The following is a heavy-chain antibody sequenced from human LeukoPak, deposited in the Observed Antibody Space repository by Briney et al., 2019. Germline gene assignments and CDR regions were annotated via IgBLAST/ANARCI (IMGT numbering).Heavy chain of an antibody. CDR2: TRNKANSYTT. D-gene: IGHD2-2*01. Sequence: PGGSLRLSCAASGFTFSDHYMDWVRQAPGKGLEWVGRTRNKANSYTTEYAASVKGRFTISRDDSKNSLYLQMNSLKTEDTAVYYCAREGYCSSTSCPIDPWGQGTQVTVSS. J-gene: IGHJ5*02. CDR3: AREGYCSSTSCPIDP. CDR1: GFTFSDHY. V-gene: IGHV3-72*01.